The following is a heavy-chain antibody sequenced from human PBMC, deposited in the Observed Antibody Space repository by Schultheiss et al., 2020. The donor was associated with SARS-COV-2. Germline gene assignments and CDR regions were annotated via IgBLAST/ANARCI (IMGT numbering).Heavy chain of an antibody. CDR2: IYHSGST. Sequence: SETLSLTCTVSGYSISSGYYWGWIRQPPGKGLEWIGSIYHSGSTNYNPSLKSRVTISVDTSKNQFSLKLSSVTAADTAVYYCARLFSAAAAGTPGGDRMNWFDPWGQGTLVTVSS. CDR3: ARLFSAAAAGTPGGDRMNWFDP. D-gene: IGHD6-13*01. V-gene: IGHV4-38-2*02. CDR1: GYSISSGYY. J-gene: IGHJ5*02.